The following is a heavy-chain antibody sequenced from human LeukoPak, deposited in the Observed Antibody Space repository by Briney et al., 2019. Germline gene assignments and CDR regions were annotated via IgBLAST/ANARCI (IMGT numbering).Heavy chain of an antibody. J-gene: IGHJ4*02. CDR3: ARVWSSGYTKDY. CDR2: ISSSSSTI. CDR1: GFTFSSYS. D-gene: IGHD3-22*01. Sequence: GGSLRLSCAASGFTFSSYSIDWVRRAPGKGLEWLSYISSSSSTIYYADSVKGRFTISRDNAKNSVYLQMNSLRAEDTAVYYCARVWSSGYTKDYWGQGTLVTVSS. V-gene: IGHV3-48*04.